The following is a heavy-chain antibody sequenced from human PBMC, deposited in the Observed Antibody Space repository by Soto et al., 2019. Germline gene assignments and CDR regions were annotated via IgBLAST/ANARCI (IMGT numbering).Heavy chain of an antibody. J-gene: IGHJ6*02. D-gene: IGHD5-18*01. Sequence: GESLKISCKGSGYSFTLYWMSWVRQMPGKGLEWMGRIDPSDSYTNYSPSFQGHVTISADKSISTAYLQWSSLKASDTAMYYCARTSMQSRGYSYGHGGMDVWGQGTTVTVSS. V-gene: IGHV5-10-1*01. CDR2: IDPSDSYT. CDR3: ARTSMQSRGYSYGHGGMDV. CDR1: GYSFTLYW.